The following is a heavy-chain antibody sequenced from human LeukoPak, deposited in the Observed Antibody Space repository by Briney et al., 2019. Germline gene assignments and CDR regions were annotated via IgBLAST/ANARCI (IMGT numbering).Heavy chain of an antibody. CDR2: IWYDGSNE. V-gene: IGHV3-33*01. Sequence: PGGSLRLSCAASGFTFRSHGMHWVRQAPGKGLEWVAGIWYDGSNEDYADSVKGRFTISRDNSKNTLYLQMNSLRVEDTAVYYCARGTSVRNPLFSWGQGTLVTVSS. CDR3: ARGTSVRNPLFS. J-gene: IGHJ5*02. CDR1: GFTFRSHG. D-gene: IGHD1-14*01.